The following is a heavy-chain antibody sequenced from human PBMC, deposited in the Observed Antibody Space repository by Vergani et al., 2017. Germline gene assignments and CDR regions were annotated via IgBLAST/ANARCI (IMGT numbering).Heavy chain of an antibody. D-gene: IGHD5-12*01. J-gene: IGHJ4*02. CDR2: IYSGGSST. Sequence: EVQLVESGGGLVQPGGSLRLSCAASGFTVSSNYMSWVRQAPGKGLEWVSVIYSGGSSTYYADSVKGRFTISRDNSKNTLYLQMNSLRAEDTAVYYCAKDVGSGYDVSFDYWGQGTLVTVSS. CDR3: AKDVGSGYDVSFDY. CDR1: GFTVSSNY. V-gene: IGHV3-23*03.